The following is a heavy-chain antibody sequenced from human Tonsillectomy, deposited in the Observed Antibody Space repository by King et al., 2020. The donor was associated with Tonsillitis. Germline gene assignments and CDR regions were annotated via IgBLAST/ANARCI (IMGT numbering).Heavy chain of an antibody. D-gene: IGHD3-3*01. CDR1: GFTFSNAW. V-gene: IGHV3-15*01. Sequence: VQLVESGGGLVKPRGSLRLSCAASGFTFSNAWMSWVRQAPGKGLEWVGRIKSKPDGGTTDYAAPVKGRFTISRDDSKSTVYLHMNSLRTEDTAVYYCATDFFTTEFDYWGQGTLVTVSS. CDR2: IKSKPDGGTT. CDR3: ATDFFTTEFDY. J-gene: IGHJ4*02.